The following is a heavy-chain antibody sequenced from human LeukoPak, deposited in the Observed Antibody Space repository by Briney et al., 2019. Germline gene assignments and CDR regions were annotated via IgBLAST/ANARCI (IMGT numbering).Heavy chain of an antibody. CDR2: IYPGDSDT. Sequence: GESLKIPCKGSGYSFTSYWIGWVRQMPGKGLEWMGIIYPGDSDTRYSPSFQGQVTISADRSISTAYLQWSSLKASDTAMYYCARLPKDIVVVVAATHWGQGTLVTVSS. CDR1: GYSFTSYW. CDR3: ARLPKDIVVVVAATH. V-gene: IGHV5-51*01. D-gene: IGHD2-15*01. J-gene: IGHJ4*02.